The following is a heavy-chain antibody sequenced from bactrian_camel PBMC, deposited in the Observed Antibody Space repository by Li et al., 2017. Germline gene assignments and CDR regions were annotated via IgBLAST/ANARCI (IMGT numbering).Heavy chain of an antibody. D-gene: IGHD4*01. CDR1: NLDYNNYY. Sequence: VESGGGSVQAGGSLRLTCVGYNLDYNNYYMGWFRQAPGKEREGVAASCSTGTSAYADSVKGRFTISKDNAKNTLDLQMNSLKSEDTAMYYCAADPAPCASGIVGVLTHGPDWYSFWGQGTQVTVS. CDR2: SCSTGTS. V-gene: IGHV3S55*01. CDR3: AADPAPCASGIVGVLTHGPDWYSF. J-gene: IGHJ4*01.